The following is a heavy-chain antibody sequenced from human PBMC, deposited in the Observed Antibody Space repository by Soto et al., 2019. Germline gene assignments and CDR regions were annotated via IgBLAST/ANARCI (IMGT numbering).Heavy chain of an antibody. CDR2: ISWYSGRI. V-gene: IGHV3-9*01. Sequence: LRLSCASSGFIFDDYAMNWVRQAPGKGLEWVSGISWYSGRIGYADSVKGRFTISRDNAKNSLYLQMNSLRAEDTHLYYCAKDTNPYYYNGMDVWGQGTTVTVSS. J-gene: IGHJ6*02. CDR3: AKDTNPYYYNGMDV. CDR1: GFIFDDYA.